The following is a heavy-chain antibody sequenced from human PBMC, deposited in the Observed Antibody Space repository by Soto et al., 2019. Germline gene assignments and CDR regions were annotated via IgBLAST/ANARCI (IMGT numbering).Heavy chain of an antibody. CDR3: ARGPVTVTTNFDY. D-gene: IGHD4-17*01. J-gene: IGHJ4*02. Sequence: QVQLQESGPGLVKPSQTLSLTCTVSGGSISSGDYYWRWISQPPGKGLEWIGYIYYSGSTYYNPSLKSRVTISVDTSKNQFSLKLSSVTAADTAVYYCARGPVTVTTNFDYWGQGTLVTVSS. V-gene: IGHV4-30-4*01. CDR1: GGSISSGDYY. CDR2: IYYSGST.